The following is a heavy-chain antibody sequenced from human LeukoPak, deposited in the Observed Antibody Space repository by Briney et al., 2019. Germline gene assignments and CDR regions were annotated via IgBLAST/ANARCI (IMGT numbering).Heavy chain of an antibody. Sequence: GGSLRLSCAASGFTFSSYSMNWVRQAPGKGLEWVSSISSSSSYIYYADSVKGRFTISRNHAKNSLYLQMNSLRAEDTAVYYCARGWVDTCDYWGQGTLVTVSS. D-gene: IGHD5-18*01. V-gene: IGHV3-21*01. CDR3: ARGWVDTCDY. CDR2: ISSSSSYI. CDR1: GFTFSSYS. J-gene: IGHJ4*02.